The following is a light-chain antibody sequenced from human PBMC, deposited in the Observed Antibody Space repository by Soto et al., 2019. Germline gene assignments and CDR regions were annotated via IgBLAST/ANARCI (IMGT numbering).Light chain of an antibody. J-gene: IGKJ4*01. V-gene: IGKV3D-15*01. Sequence: EIRMTQSPATLSVTPGERVTLSCRASQSVNINLAWYQQKPGQAPRVLIYGASSRASGIPDRFSGSGSGTDFTLTISRLEHDDFAFYYCQQYHNWPPLTFGGGTRVEIK. CDR2: GAS. CDR1: QSVNIN. CDR3: QQYHNWPPLT.